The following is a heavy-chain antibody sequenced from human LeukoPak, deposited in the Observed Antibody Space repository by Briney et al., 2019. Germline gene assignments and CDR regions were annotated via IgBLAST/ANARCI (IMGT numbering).Heavy chain of an antibody. Sequence: ASVKVSCTASGYTFTGYYMHWVRQAPGQGLEWMGIINPSGGSTSYAQKFQGRVTMTRDMSTSTVYMELSSLRSEDTAVYYYARVASSSWYYFDYWGQGTLVTVSS. D-gene: IGHD6-13*01. J-gene: IGHJ4*02. CDR3: ARVASSSWYYFDY. CDR1: GYTFTGYY. V-gene: IGHV1-46*01. CDR2: INPSGGST.